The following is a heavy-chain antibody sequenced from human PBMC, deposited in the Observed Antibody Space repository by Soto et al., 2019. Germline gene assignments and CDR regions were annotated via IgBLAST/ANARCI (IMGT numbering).Heavy chain of an antibody. Sequence: ASVKVSCKASGYTFTSYGISWVRQAPGQRLEGMGWINPNSGGTNYAQKFQGWVTMTRDTSISTAYMELSRLRSDDTAVYYCARSPGGVVTAMYYFDYWGQGTLVTVSS. V-gene: IGHV1-2*04. CDR3: ARSPGGVVTAMYYFDY. CDR1: GYTFTSYG. J-gene: IGHJ4*02. D-gene: IGHD2-21*02. CDR2: INPNSGGT.